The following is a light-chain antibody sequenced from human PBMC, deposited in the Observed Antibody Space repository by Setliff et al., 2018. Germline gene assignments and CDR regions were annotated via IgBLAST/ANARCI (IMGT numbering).Light chain of an antibody. CDR3: SLYSGSNNVF. V-gene: IGLV2-8*01. CDR2: EVT. J-gene: IGLJ1*01. Sequence: QSALAQPPSASGSPGQSVTISCTGTGGLVGGYNYVSWYQQHPGKAPKLIIYEVTKRPSGVPDRFSGSNSGNTASPTVSGLQAEDEADYYCSLYSGSNNVFFGSGTKVTVL. CDR1: GGLVGGYNY.